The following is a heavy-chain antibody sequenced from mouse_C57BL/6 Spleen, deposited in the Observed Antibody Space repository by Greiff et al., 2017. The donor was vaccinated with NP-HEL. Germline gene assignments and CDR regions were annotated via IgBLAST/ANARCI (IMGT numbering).Heavy chain of an antibody. CDR1: GYTFTDYY. CDR3: AKGATVVADWYFDV. J-gene: IGHJ1*03. V-gene: IGHV1-75*01. D-gene: IGHD1-1*01. CDR2: IFPGSGST. Sequence: QVQLKQSGPELVKPGASVKISCKASGYTFTDYYINWVKQRPGQGLEWIGWIFPGSGSTYYNEKFKGKATLTVDKSSSTAYMLLSSLTSEDSAVYFCAKGATVVADWYFDVWGTGTTVTVSS.